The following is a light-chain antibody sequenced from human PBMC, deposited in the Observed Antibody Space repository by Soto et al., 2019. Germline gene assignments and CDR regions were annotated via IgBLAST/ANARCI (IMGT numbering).Light chain of an antibody. CDR3: CSYAGSHTLYV. J-gene: IGLJ1*01. CDR2: DVT. V-gene: IGLV2-11*01. Sequence: QSVLTQPRSVSGSPGQSVTISCTGTSSDVGGYNYVSWYQQHPGKAPRLMIYDVTKRPSGVPDRFSGSKSGNTASLTVSGLQAEDEADYYCCSYAGSHTLYVFGPGTKVNV. CDR1: SSDVGGYNY.